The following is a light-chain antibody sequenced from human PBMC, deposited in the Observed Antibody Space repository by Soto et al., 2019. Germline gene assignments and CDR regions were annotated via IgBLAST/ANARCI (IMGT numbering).Light chain of an antibody. CDR3: QQRSNWPLT. V-gene: IGKV3-11*01. CDR1: QSVTSS. CDR2: DAS. J-gene: IGKJ4*01. Sequence: EIVLTQSPATLSLSPWERATLSCRASQSVTSSLAWYQQRPGQAPRLLIYDASNRATGIPARFSGSGSGTDFTLTISSLEPEDFGVYYCQQRSNWPLTFGGGTKVDIK.